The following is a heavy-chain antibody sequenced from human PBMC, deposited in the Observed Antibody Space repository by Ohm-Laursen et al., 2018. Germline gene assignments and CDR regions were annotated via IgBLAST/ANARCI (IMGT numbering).Heavy chain of an antibody. V-gene: IGHV3-21*01. J-gene: IGHJ4*02. Sequence: GSLRLSCTASGFTFNIYSMNWVRQAPGKGLEWVSSITSSSTYIYYADSMKGRFTISRDNAKNSLYLQMNSLRADDTAVYYCARDKGGVTFDYWGQGTLVTVSS. CDR1: GFTFNIYS. CDR2: ITSSSTYI. CDR3: ARDKGGVTFDY. D-gene: IGHD5-18*01.